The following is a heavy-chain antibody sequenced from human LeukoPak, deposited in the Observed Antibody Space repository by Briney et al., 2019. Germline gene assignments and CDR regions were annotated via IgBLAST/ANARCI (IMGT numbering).Heavy chain of an antibody. CDR3: ARVNLRGSQYNWFDP. V-gene: IGHV1-69*08. CDR1: GGTLNSHT. Sequence: SVKVSCKASGGTLNSHTFSWGRQAPGQGLEWMGRITPIIDSAKYAQNFQDRVSIIADKSTSTVYLELSSLRSEDTAVYFCARVNLRGSQYNWFDPWGQGTLVTVPS. D-gene: IGHD1-26*01. CDR2: ITPIIDSA. J-gene: IGHJ5*02.